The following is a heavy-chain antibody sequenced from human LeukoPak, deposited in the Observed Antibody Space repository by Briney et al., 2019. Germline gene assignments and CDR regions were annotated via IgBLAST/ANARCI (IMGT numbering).Heavy chain of an antibody. CDR3: VRGRLAGYSSSSDFDY. CDR1: GFTFNSYT. Sequence: GGSLRLSCAASGFTFNSYTMNWVRQAPGKGLEWVSSISSSSSYIYDADSVEGRFTISRDNAKNSLYLQMNSLRAGDTAVYYCVRGRLAGYSSSSDFDYWGQGTLVTVSS. V-gene: IGHV3-21*01. CDR2: ISSSSSYI. J-gene: IGHJ4*02. D-gene: IGHD6-13*01.